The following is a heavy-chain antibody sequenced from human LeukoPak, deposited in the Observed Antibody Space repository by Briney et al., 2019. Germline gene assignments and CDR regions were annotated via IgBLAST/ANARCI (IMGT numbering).Heavy chain of an antibody. J-gene: IGHJ3*02. Sequence: GGSLRLSCAASGFTFSSYGMHWVRQAPGKGLEWVAVISYDGSNKYYADSVKGRFTISRDNSKNTLYLQMNSLRAEDTAVYYCARPQNYYDSSYDAFDIWGQGTMVTVSS. D-gene: IGHD3-22*01. CDR3: ARPQNYYDSSYDAFDI. V-gene: IGHV3-30*03. CDR2: ISYDGSNK. CDR1: GFTFSSYG.